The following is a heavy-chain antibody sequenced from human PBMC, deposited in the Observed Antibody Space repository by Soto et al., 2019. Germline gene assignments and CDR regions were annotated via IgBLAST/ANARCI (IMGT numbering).Heavy chain of an antibody. CDR3: ARSHRYRYYDFWSGYYDVRTSLLNYYYYGMDV. J-gene: IGHJ6*02. D-gene: IGHD3-3*01. CDR2: INPNSGGT. CDR1: GYTFTGYY. V-gene: IGHV1-2*02. Sequence: ASVKVSCKASGYTFTGYYMHWVRQAPGQGLEWMGWINPNSGGTNYAQKFQGRVTMTRDTSISTAYMELSRLRSDDTAVYYCARSHRYRYYDFWSGYYDVRTSLLNYYYYGMDVWGQGTTVTVSS.